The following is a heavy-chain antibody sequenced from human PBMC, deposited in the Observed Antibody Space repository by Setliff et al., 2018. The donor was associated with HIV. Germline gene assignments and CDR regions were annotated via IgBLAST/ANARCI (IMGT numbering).Heavy chain of an antibody. CDR1: GATIHYHY. CDR2: VDYSGDT. CDR3: ARSGVGATTWDS. J-gene: IGHJ4*02. D-gene: IGHD1-26*01. V-gene: IGHV4-59*08. Sequence: LSLTCSISGATIHYHYWSWIRQPPGKGLEWIGYVDYSGDTEYNPSLRSRVTISIDTSKNQFSLKLTSVTAADTAVYYCARSGVGATTWDSWGQGTLVTVSS.